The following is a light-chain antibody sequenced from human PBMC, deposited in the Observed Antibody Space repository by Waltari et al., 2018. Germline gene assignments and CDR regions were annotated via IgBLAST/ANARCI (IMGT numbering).Light chain of an antibody. J-gene: IGKJ1*01. CDR3: QNYFTYPLT. Sequence: AVRLTQSPSSFSASTGDRVTITCRASQDIRSYSAWYQQKPGKAPKLLIDAASTLQSGVPSRFSGSGAGTDFTLTISGLQSEDFATYYCQNYFTYPLTFGQGTKVEIK. CDR1: QDIRSY. CDR2: AAS. V-gene: IGKV1-8*01.